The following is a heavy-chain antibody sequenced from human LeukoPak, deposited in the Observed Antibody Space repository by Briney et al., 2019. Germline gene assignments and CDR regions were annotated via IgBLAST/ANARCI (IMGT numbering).Heavy chain of an antibody. J-gene: IGHJ4*02. CDR3: AKDAERGFDYSNSLEK. CDR1: KFTFSHYG. V-gene: IGHV3-33*06. CDR2: IWNDGSSQ. D-gene: IGHD4-11*01. Sequence: PGRSLRLSCAASKFTFSHYGMHWVRQAPGKGLEWVAVIWNDGSSQYYADSVKGRFTVSRGNSQKTLYLQMNSLRPEDTAVYYCAKDAERGFDYSNSLEKWGQGTLVTVSS.